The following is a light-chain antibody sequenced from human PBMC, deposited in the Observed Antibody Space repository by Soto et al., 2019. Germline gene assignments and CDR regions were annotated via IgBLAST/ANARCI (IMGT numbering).Light chain of an antibody. Sequence: QSVLTQPASVSGSPGQSITISCTGNSSDVGGYNYVSWYQQHPGKVPKLMIYEVSNRPSGVVNRFSGSKSGNTASLTISGLQAEDEADYYCSSFTSSSTQVFGTGTKLTVL. CDR3: SSFTSSSTQV. CDR2: EVS. CDR1: SSDVGGYNY. J-gene: IGLJ1*01. V-gene: IGLV2-14*01.